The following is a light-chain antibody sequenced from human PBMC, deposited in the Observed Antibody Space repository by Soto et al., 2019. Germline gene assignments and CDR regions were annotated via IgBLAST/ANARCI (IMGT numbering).Light chain of an antibody. J-gene: IGKJ3*01. V-gene: IGKV3-15*01. CDR1: QSVSSN. CDR2: GAS. CDR3: QHYYNWLGFT. Sequence: EIVMTQSPATLSVSPGERATLSCRASQSVSSNLAWYQHKPGQAPRLLVYGASTRATGVPARFSGSGSGTEFTLTISSLQSEDFAVYYCQHYYNWLGFTFGPGTKVDIK.